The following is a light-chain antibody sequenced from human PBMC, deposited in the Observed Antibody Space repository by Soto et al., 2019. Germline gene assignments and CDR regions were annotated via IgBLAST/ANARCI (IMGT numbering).Light chain of an antibody. J-gene: IGLJ1*01. CDR1: SSNIGSNY. CDR3: AAWDDSLSGSFV. CDR2: RNN. V-gene: IGLV1-47*01. Sequence: QPVLTQPPSASGTPGQRVTISCSGSSSNIGSNYVYWYQQLPGAAPKLLIYRNNQRPSGVPDRFSGSKSGTSASLAISGLRSEDEADYHCAAWDDSLSGSFVFGTGTKVTVL.